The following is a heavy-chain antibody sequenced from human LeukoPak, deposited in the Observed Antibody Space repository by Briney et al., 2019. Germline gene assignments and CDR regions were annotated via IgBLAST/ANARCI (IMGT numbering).Heavy chain of an antibody. V-gene: IGHV1-69*06. J-gene: IGHJ4*02. CDR1: GGTFSSYA. Sequence: GASVKVSCKASGGTFSSYAISWVRQAPGQGLEWMGGIIPIFGTANYAQKFQGRVTIAADKSTSTAYMELSSLRSEDTAVYYCASTNGIYCSGGSCYFDYWGQGTLVTVSS. CDR2: IIPIFGTA. CDR3: ASTNGIYCSGGSCYFDY. D-gene: IGHD2-15*01.